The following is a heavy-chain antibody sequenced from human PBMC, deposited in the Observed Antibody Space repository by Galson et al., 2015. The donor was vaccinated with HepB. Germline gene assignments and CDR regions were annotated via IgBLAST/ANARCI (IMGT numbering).Heavy chain of an antibody. Sequence: VKVSCKASGGTFSHYAISWMRQAPGQGLEWMGEIIPLFTSPTYAQKFQGRVTVTADESTGTAYLELSSLRSEDTAIYYCAAYYYDGSAYFHWGQGTLVTVSS. CDR3: AAYYYDGSAYFH. CDR2: IIPLFTSP. D-gene: IGHD3-22*01. J-gene: IGHJ4*02. V-gene: IGHV1-69*01. CDR1: GGTFSHYA.